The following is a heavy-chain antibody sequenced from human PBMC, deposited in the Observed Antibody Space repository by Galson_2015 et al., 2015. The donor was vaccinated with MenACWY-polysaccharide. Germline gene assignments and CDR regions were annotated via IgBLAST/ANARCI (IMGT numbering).Heavy chain of an antibody. V-gene: IGHV4-31*11. Sequence: TLSLTCAVSGASISSDSHYWSWFRQYPGKNLEWIAYIYYNGRSNYNPSLRSRVSISMDMSKNQFSLILGSVTAADTAVYFCAGIPATETSYGWFDPWGQGTLVTVSS. CDR2: IYYNGRS. CDR3: AGIPATETSYGWFDP. CDR1: GASISSDSHY. J-gene: IGHJ5*02. D-gene: IGHD4-17*01.